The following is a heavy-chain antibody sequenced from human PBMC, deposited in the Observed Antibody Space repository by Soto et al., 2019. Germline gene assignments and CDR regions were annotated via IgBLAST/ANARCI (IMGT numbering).Heavy chain of an antibody. CDR2: INGDGSGT. Sequence: EVQLVESGGGLVQPGGSLRLSCAASGCTFSGSWMHWVRQAPGKGLVWVSRINGDGSGTSYADFVKGRFTISRDDAKNTLFLQMNGLRAEDTAVYYCVRGIFGSGTANDYWGQGTLVTVSS. CDR3: VRGIFGSGTANDY. D-gene: IGHD3-10*01. V-gene: IGHV3-74*01. CDR1: GCTFSGSW. J-gene: IGHJ4*02.